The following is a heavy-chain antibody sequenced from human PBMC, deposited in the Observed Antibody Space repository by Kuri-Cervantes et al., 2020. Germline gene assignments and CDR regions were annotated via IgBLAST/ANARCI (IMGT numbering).Heavy chain of an antibody. CDR1: GYTFTSYG. D-gene: IGHD3-16*02. Sequence: ASVKVSCKASGYTFTSYGISWVRQAPGQGLEWMGWISAYNGNTNYAQKLQGRVTMTTDTSTSTAYMELRSLRSDDTAVYFCARVSGLRLGELSFYRGSWFGTWGQGTLVTVSS. CDR2: ISAYNGNT. V-gene: IGHV1-18*01. J-gene: IGHJ5*02. CDR3: ARVSGLRLGELSFYRGSWFGT.